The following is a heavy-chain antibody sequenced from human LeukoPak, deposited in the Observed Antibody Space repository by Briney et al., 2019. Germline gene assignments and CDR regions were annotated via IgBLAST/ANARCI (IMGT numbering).Heavy chain of an antibody. J-gene: IGHJ4*02. CDR3: ATYYVNGAGRGH. CDR1: GASVSSGDHH. CDR2: NMNT. V-gene: IGHV4-61*08. Sequence: PSETLSLTCIVSGASVSSGDHHWSWIRQAPGKGLEWIGHNMNTYYNPSLKSRVIISIDTSKNQFSLMLSTVTAADMAIYYCATYYVNGAGRGHWGPGTLVTVSS. D-gene: IGHD2-8*01.